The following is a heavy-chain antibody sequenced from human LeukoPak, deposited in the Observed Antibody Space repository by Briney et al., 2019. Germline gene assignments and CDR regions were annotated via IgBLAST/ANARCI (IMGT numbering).Heavy chain of an antibody. J-gene: IGHJ3*02. Sequence: SSETLSLTCTVSGGPISSGDYYWSWIRQPPGKGLEWIGYIYYSGSTYYNPSLKSRVTISVDTSKNQFSLKLSSVTAADTAVYYCASASPNIVVVPAARNDAFDIWGQGTMVTVSS. CDR2: IYYSGST. D-gene: IGHD2-2*01. CDR1: GGPISSGDYY. CDR3: ASASPNIVVVPAARNDAFDI. V-gene: IGHV4-30-4*08.